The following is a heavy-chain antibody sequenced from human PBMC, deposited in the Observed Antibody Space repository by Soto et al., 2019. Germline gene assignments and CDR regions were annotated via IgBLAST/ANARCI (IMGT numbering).Heavy chain of an antibody. CDR2: MKEDGSEK. D-gene: IGHD1-26*01. J-gene: IGHJ3*02. CDR3: ERGRGYSTFDI. CDR1: GFTFSRYW. V-gene: IGHV3-7*01. Sequence: EVQLVESGGGLVQPGGSLRLSCRAAGFTFSRYWMSWVRQAPGKGREWVANMKEDGSEKDYVDSVKGRFTISRDNARNSLYLQMISLRAEDTAVYYCERGRGYSTFDIWGQGTMVTVSS.